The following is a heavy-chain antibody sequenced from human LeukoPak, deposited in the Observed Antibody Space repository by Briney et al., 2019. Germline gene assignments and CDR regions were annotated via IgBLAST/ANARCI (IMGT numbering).Heavy chain of an antibody. Sequence: ASVKVSCKASGYTFTSYDINWVRQATGQGLEWMRWMNPNSGNTGYAQKFQGRVTITRNTSISTAYMDLSSLRSDDTAVYYCARRAVAYYYYYYMDVWGKGTTVTVSS. V-gene: IGHV1-8*03. CDR2: MNPNSGNT. CDR1: GYTFTSYD. CDR3: ARRAVAYYYYYYMDV. D-gene: IGHD6-19*01. J-gene: IGHJ6*03.